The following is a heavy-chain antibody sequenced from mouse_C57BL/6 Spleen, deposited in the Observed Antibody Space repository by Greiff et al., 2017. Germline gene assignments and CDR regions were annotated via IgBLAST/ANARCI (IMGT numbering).Heavy chain of an antibody. CDR2: SRNKANDYTT. CDR3: ARDAGDGYDWYFEV. Sequence: EVKVVESGGGLVQSGRSLRLSCATSGFTFSDFYMEWVRQAPGKGLEWIAASRNKANDYTTEYSASVKGRFIVSRDTSQSILYLQMNALRAEDTAIYYCARDAGDGYDWYFEVWGTGTTGTVSS. V-gene: IGHV7-1*01. J-gene: IGHJ1*03. CDR1: GFTFSDFY. D-gene: IGHD2-2*01.